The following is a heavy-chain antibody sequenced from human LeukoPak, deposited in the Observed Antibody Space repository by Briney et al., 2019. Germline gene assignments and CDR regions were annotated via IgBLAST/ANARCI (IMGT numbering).Heavy chain of an antibody. CDR2: IRGSGGGT. Sequence: GGSLRLSCAASGFIFSNYALMWLRQSPGKGLEWVSAIRGSGGGTFYADSVKGRFTISRDNSKNTLYLQMNGLRAEDTALYYCARDGGNTKGDYWGQGTLVTVSS. V-gene: IGHV3-23*01. D-gene: IGHD3-16*01. J-gene: IGHJ4*02. CDR1: GFIFSNYA. CDR3: ARDGGNTKGDY.